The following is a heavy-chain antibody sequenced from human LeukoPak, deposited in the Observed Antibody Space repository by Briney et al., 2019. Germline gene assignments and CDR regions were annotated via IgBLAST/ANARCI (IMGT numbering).Heavy chain of an antibody. CDR1: GGSISSSIYY. V-gene: IGHV4-39*07. J-gene: IGHJ1*01. D-gene: IGHD6-13*01. CDR3: ARVAAGIGFFQH. CDR2: IYYSGTT. Sequence: SETLSLTCTVSGGSISSSIYYWGWIRQPPGKGLEWIGSIYYSGTTYYNMSLKSRVTISVDTSKNQLSLKLNSVTAADTAVYYCARVAAGIGFFQHWGQGTLVTVSS.